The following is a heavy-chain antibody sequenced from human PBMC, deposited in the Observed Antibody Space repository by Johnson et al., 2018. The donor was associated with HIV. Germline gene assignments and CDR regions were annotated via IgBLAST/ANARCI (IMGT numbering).Heavy chain of an antibody. CDR1: GFTFSSYA. D-gene: IGHD6-13*01. J-gene: IGHJ3*02. V-gene: IGHV3-30*04. Sequence: QVQLVESGGGVVQPGRSLRLSCAASGFTFSSYAMHWVRQAPGKGLEWVAVISYDGSNKYYADSVKGRFTISRDNSKNTLYLQMKSRRAEDTAVYYCARGGEYSSSLYAFDIWGQGTMVTVSS. CDR3: ARGGEYSSSLYAFDI. CDR2: ISYDGSNK.